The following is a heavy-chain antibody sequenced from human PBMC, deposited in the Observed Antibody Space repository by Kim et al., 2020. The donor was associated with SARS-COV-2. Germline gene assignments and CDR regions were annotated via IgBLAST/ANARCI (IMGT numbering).Heavy chain of an antibody. Sequence: GGSLRLSCAASGFTFSSYAMSWVRQAPGKGLEWVSAISGSGGSTYYADSVKGRFTISRDNSKNTLYLQMNSLRAEDTAVYYCAKDPNLRSSTINWFDPWGQGTLVTVSS. D-gene: IGHD3-3*01. J-gene: IGHJ5*02. V-gene: IGHV3-23*01. CDR2: ISGSGGST. CDR3: AKDPNLRSSTINWFDP. CDR1: GFTFSSYA.